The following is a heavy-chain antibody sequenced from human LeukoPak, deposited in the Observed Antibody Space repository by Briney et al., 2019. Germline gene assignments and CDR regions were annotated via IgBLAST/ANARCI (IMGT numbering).Heavy chain of an antibody. CDR1: GYSISSGYY. Sequence: SETLSLTCTVSGYSISSGYYWGWIRQPPGKGLEWIGSIYHSGSTYYNPSLKSRVTISVDTSKNQFSLKLSSVTAADTAVYYCARAGAFYYYYYYMDVWGKGTTVTISS. D-gene: IGHD7-27*01. J-gene: IGHJ6*03. CDR3: ARAGAFYYYYYYMDV. CDR2: IYHSGST. V-gene: IGHV4-38-2*02.